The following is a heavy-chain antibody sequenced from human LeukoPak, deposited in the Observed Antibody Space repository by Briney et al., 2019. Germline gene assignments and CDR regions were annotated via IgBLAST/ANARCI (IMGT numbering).Heavy chain of an antibody. V-gene: IGHV4-39*01. J-gene: IGHJ4*02. CDR3: ARLARGQKLDY. D-gene: IGHD2-21*01. CDR2: IYYSGST. Sequence: SETLSLTCTVSGGSISSSSYYWGWIRQPPGKGLEWIGSIYYSGSTYYNPSLKSRVTISVDTSKNQFSLKLSSVTAADTAVYYCARLARGQKLDYWGQGTLVTVSS. CDR1: GGSISSSSYY.